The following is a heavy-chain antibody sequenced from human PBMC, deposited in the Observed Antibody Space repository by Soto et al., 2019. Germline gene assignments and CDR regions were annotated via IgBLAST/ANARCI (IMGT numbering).Heavy chain of an antibody. J-gene: IGHJ6*03. CDR3: AKSAEWEYQLNYYYYYMDV. D-gene: IGHD2-2*01. Sequence: GGSLRLSCAASGFTFSSYAMSWVRQAPGKGLEWVSAISGSGGSTYYADSVKGRFTISSDNSKNTLYLQMNSLRAEDTAVYYCAKSAEWEYQLNYYYYYMDVWGKGTTVTVSS. CDR1: GFTFSSYA. CDR2: ISGSGGST. V-gene: IGHV3-23*01.